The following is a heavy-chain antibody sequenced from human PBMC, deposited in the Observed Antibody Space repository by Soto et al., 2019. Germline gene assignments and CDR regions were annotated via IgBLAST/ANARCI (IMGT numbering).Heavy chain of an antibody. D-gene: IGHD3-3*01. CDR2: IYHVGTT. CDR3: ARGGYCTFDRCHLS. J-gene: IGHJ4*02. V-gene: IGHV4-39*01. CDR1: GGSINSSSFY. Sequence: SETLSLSCTVSGGSINSSSFYWGWIRQPPGKGLEWIGSIYHVGTTYYNPSLKSRVTISVDTSKSQFSLNLYSVTAADTAVYHCARGGYCTFDRCHLSWGQGTLDPVSS.